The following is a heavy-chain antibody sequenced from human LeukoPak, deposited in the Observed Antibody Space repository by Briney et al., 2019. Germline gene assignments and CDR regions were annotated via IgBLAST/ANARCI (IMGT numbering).Heavy chain of an antibody. V-gene: IGHV3-21*01. Sequence: KPWGSLRLSCAASGFTFSSYSMNWVRQAPGKGLEWVSPISSSSSYIYYADSVKGRFTISRDNAKNSLYLQMNSLRAEDTAVYYCARGYDSSGYSTFFDYWGQGTLVTVSS. CDR3: ARGYDSSGYSTFFDY. D-gene: IGHD3-22*01. CDR2: ISSSSSYI. J-gene: IGHJ4*02. CDR1: GFTFSSYS.